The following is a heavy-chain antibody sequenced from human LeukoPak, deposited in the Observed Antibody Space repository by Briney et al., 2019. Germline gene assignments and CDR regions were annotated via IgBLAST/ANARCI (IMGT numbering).Heavy chain of an antibody. CDR3: ARDRGYGDYYYFDY. D-gene: IGHD4-17*01. J-gene: IGHJ4*02. Sequence: SETLSLTCTVSGGSISSYYWSWIRQPPGKGLEWIGYIYYSGSTNYNPSLKSRVTISVDTSKNQFSLKLSSVTAADTAVYYCARDRGYGDYYYFDYWGQGTLVTVSS. V-gene: IGHV4-59*12. CDR1: GGSISSYY. CDR2: IYYSGST.